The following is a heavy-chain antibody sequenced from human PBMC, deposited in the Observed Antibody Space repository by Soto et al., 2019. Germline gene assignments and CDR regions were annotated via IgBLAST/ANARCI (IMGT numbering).Heavy chain of an antibody. J-gene: IGHJ4*02. Sequence: GASVKVSCKASGYTFTGYYMHWMRQAPGQGLEWMGWSNPNSGGTNYAQKGQGRGTMTRDTYIRTADMELSRLRTDGTAEYYGARGSDWDYWDKGTLVTASS. V-gene: IGHV1-2*02. CDR2: SNPNSGGT. D-gene: IGHD3-9*01. CDR3: ARGSDWDY. CDR1: GYTFTGYY.